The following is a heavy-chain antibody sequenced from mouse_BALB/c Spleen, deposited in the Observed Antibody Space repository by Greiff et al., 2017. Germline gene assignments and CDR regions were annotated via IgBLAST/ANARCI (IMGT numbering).Heavy chain of an antibody. Sequence: VQLQQSGAELVKPGASVKLSCTASGFNIKDTYMHWVKQRPEQGLEWIGRIDPANGNTKYDPKFQGKATITADTSSNTAYLQLSSLTSEDTAVYYCARQTGTDYAMDYWGQGTSVTVSS. CDR1: GFNIKDTY. V-gene: IGHV14-3*02. CDR2: IDPANGNT. D-gene: IGHD4-1*01. CDR3: ARQTGTDYAMDY. J-gene: IGHJ4*01.